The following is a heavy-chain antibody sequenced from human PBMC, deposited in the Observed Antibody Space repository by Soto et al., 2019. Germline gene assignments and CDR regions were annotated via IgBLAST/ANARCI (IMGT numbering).Heavy chain of an antibody. CDR2: ISYDGVNT. Sequence: PGGSLRLSCAASRFNFSAYGMHWVRQAPGKGLEWVAGISYDGVNTFYSASMKGRLTVSRDNAKNTFYLQMNSLRPADTALYYWAKARYASGWSGLDTWGQGALVTVSS. CDR3: AKARYASGWSGLDT. D-gene: IGHD6-19*01. V-gene: IGHV3-30*18. CDR1: RFNFSAYG. J-gene: IGHJ5*02.